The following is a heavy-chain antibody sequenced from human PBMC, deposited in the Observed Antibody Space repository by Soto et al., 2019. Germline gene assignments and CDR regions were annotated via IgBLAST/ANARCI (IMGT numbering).Heavy chain of an antibody. J-gene: IGHJ4*02. D-gene: IGHD6-13*01. V-gene: IGHV4-39*01. Sequence: QLQLQESGPGLVKPSETLSLTCTVSGGSINSNSYYWGWIRQPPGKGLEWVGSVYYSGGTYYNPSLKSRVTLSVDTSKNQISLKRSSVPAADTAVYYCARHLSRGHSSSWYRGGNFDYWGQGTLVTVSS. CDR1: GGSINSNSYY. CDR3: ARHLSRGHSSSWYRGGNFDY. CDR2: VYYSGGT.